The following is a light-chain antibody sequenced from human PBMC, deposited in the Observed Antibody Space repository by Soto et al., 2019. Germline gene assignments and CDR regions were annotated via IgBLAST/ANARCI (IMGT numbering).Light chain of an antibody. CDR2: GAY. J-gene: IGKJ1*01. V-gene: IGKV3-15*01. Sequence: EIVMTQSPATLSVSPGERATLSCRASQSVSSNLAWYQQKPGQAPRLLIYGAYTRATGIPARFSGSGSGTEFTLTISRLEPEDFAVYYCQQYGSSRWTFGQGTKVDIK. CDR1: QSVSSN. CDR3: QQYGSSRWT.